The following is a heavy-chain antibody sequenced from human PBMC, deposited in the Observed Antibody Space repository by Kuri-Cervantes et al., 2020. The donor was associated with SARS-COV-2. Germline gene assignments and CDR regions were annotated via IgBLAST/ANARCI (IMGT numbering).Heavy chain of an antibody. J-gene: IGHJ4*02. Sequence: ASVKVSCKASGYTFTGYYMHWVRQAPGQGLEWMGWINPNSGGTNYAQKFQGWVTMTRDTSISTAYMELSRLRSDDTAVYYCARADRYYDSSGYSQETFDYWGQGTLVTVSS. CDR2: INPNSGGT. D-gene: IGHD3-22*01. V-gene: IGHV1-2*04. CDR3: ARADRYYDSSGYSQETFDY. CDR1: GYTFTGYY.